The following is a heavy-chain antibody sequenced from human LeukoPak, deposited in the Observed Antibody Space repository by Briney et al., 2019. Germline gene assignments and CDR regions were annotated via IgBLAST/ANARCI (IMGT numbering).Heavy chain of an antibody. V-gene: IGHV3-11*01. J-gene: IGHJ6*02. Sequence: GRSLRPSCAASGFTFSDYYMTWIRQAPGKGLEYVSHISRSGSSLYYGDSVTGRFSISRDNAKNSLYLQMNSLRVEDTAVYYCAREVVVVPDYYYYGLDVWGQGTTVTVSS. CDR3: AREVVVVPDYYYYGLDV. CDR1: GFTFSDYY. CDR2: ISRSGSSL. D-gene: IGHD2-2*01.